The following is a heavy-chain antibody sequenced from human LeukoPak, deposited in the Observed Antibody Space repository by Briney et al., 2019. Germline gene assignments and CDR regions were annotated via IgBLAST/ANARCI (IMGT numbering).Heavy chain of an antibody. CDR2: VYSSGST. J-gene: IGHJ4*02. CDR1: GGSMRSTY. V-gene: IGHV4-59*01. Sequence: SQTLSLTCTVSGGSMRSTYRSWIRQPPGKGLEWFGYVYSSGSTTYNPSLKSRITISVDTSKNQFSLKLSSVTAAATAVYYCARGGWLRTVYYFDYWGQGILVTVSS. D-gene: IGHD5-12*01. CDR3: ARGGWLRTVYYFDY.